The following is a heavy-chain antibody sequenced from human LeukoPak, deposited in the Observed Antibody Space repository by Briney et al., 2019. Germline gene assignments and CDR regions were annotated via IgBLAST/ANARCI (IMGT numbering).Heavy chain of an antibody. D-gene: IGHD3-3*01. J-gene: IGHJ4*01. Sequence: GGSLRLSCAASGFTFSSYTMNWVRQAPGKGLEWVSSISSSSSNIYYADPVKGRFTISRDNDKNSLSVQINSMRAEDTAVYYCARGDITIFGVALKGPFDYWGQGTLVTVSS. V-gene: IGHV3-21*01. CDR2: ISSSSSNI. CDR3: ARGDITIFGVALKGPFDY. CDR1: GFTFSSYT.